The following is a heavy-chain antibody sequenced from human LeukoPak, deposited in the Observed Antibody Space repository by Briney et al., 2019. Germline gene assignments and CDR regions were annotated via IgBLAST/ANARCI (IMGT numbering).Heavy chain of an antibody. CDR2: ISAYNGNT. D-gene: IGHD3-9*01. J-gene: IGHJ5*02. CDR1: GYTFTSYG. V-gene: IGHV1-18*01. Sequence: ASVKVSCKASGYTFTSYGISWVRQAPGQGLEWMGWISAYNGNTNYAQKLQGRVTMTTDTSTSTAYMELRSLRSDDTAVYYCARDSSARKLRYFDWSNSNWFDPWGQGTLVTVSS. CDR3: ARDSSARKLRYFDWSNSNWFDP.